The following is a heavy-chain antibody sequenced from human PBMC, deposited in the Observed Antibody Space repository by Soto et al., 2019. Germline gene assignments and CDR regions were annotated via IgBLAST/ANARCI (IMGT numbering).Heavy chain of an antibody. V-gene: IGHV4-39*01. J-gene: IGHJ6*02. CDR3: ASVLPPEFWSGLSYYYYGMDV. D-gene: IGHD3-3*01. Sequence: SETLSLTCDVSGDSISTSSYYWGWIRQPPGKGLEWIASIYYSGATYYNPSLKSRVTISVDTSKNQFSLKLSSVTAADTAVYYCASVLPPEFWSGLSYYYYGMDVWGQGTTVTVSS. CDR1: GDSISTSSYY. CDR2: IYYSGAT.